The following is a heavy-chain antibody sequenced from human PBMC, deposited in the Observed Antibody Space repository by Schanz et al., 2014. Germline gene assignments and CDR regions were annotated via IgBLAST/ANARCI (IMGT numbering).Heavy chain of an antibody. CDR3: AKDGRLPYYGTGSDFDY. CDR1: GFTVSSNY. Sequence: EVKLLESGGGLVQPGGSLRLSCAASGFTVSSNYMNWVRQAPGKGLEWVSRMIGSGSSVFYADSVKGRFTISRDNLKNTVYLQMNSLRAGDTAVYYCAKDGRLPYYGTGSDFDYWGQGTLVAVSS. D-gene: IGHD3-22*01. V-gene: IGHV3-23*01. J-gene: IGHJ4*02. CDR2: MIGSGSSV.